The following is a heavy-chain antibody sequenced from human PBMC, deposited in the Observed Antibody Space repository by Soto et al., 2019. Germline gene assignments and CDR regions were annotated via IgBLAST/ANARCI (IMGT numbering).Heavy chain of an antibody. J-gene: IGHJ4*02. CDR2: IYYSGST. CDR1: GGSISGYD. Sequence: PSETQCLTCTVSGGSISGYDGSWIRQPPGKGLEWIGYIYYSGSTNYNPSLKSRVTISVDTSKNQFSLKLSSVTAADTAVYYCASQDVGYWGQGTLVTVSS. CDR3: ASQDVGY. V-gene: IGHV4-59*01.